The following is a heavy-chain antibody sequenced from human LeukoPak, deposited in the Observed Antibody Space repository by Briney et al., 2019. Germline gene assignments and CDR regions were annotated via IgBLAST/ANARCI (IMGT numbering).Heavy chain of an antibody. J-gene: IGHJ6*03. Sequence: PSQTLSLTCTVPGGSVNSGRYYWTWLRQPAGKGLEWIGRLYTNDNTNYHPSLESRVSISLDTSKSQFYLQLTSVTAADTAVYFCARGVVTDDYYMDVWGKGTTVTVSS. CDR1: GGSVNSGRYY. CDR2: LYTNDNT. V-gene: IGHV4-61*02. D-gene: IGHD2-21*02. CDR3: ARGVVTDDYYMDV.